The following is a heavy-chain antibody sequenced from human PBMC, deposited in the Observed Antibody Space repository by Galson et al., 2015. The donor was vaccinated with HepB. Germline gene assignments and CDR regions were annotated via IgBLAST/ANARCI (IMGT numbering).Heavy chain of an antibody. CDR1: GFTFSNYG. CDR2: TWYDGNNN. J-gene: IGHJ5*02. CDR3: ARGNIGGAAAGTRWFDP. Sequence: SLRLSCAASGFTFSNYGMHWVRQAPGKGLEWVAATWYDGNNNYYADSVKGRFTISRDNSRNTLYLQMSGLRGEDTAVYYCARGNIGGAAAGTRWFDPWGQGTLVTVSS. D-gene: IGHD6-13*01. V-gene: IGHV3-33*01.